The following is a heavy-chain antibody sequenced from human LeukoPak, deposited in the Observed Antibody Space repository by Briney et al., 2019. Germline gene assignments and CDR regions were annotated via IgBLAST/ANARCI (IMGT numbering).Heavy chain of an antibody. Sequence: PGGSLRLSCAASGFTFSSYAMTWVRQAPGKGLEWVSAINYSGGTTYYADSVKGRFTISRDNSKNMVYLQMDSLRAEDTALYYCARDSGWLRYHDWGQGALVTVSS. J-gene: IGHJ4*02. CDR2: INYSGGTT. V-gene: IGHV3-23*01. CDR1: GFTFSSYA. CDR3: ARDSGWLRYHD. D-gene: IGHD5-12*01.